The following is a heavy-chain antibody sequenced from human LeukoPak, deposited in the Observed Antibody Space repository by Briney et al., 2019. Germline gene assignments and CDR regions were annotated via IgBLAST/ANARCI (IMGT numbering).Heavy chain of an antibody. Sequence: ASVKVSCKASGYTFTSYGISWVRQAPGQGLEWMGWISAYNGNTNYAQKLQGRVTMTTDTSTSTAYMELRSLRSDDTAVYYCARDTNYYGSGSYLYWFDPWDQGTLVTVSS. CDR3: ARDTNYYGSGSYLYWFDP. J-gene: IGHJ5*02. V-gene: IGHV1-18*01. CDR1: GYTFTSYG. CDR2: ISAYNGNT. D-gene: IGHD3-10*01.